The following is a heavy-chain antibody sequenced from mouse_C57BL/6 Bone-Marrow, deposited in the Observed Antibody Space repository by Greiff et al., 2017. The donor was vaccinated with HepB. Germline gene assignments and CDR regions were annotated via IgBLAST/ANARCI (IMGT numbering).Heavy chain of an antibody. CDR2: IDPSDSYT. CDR1: GYTFTSYW. J-gene: IGHJ4*01. V-gene: IGHV1-59*01. D-gene: IGHD2-4*01. CDR3: VPIYYDYAMDY. Sequence: QVQLQQPGAELVRPGTSVKLSCKASGYTFTSYWMHWVKQRPGQGLEWIGVIDPSDSYTNYNQKFKGKATLTVDTSSSKAYMQLSSLTSEDSAVYYCVPIYYDYAMDYWGQGTSVTVSS.